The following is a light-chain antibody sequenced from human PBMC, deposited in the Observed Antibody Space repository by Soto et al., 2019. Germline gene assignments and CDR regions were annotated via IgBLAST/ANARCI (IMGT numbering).Light chain of an antibody. V-gene: IGKV3-11*01. CDR2: DAA. J-gene: IGKJ5*01. CDR1: KSVSSY. Sequence: EIVLTQSPATLSLSPGERSTLSCRASKSVSSYLAWYQQKLGQAPRLLIYDAANRATGIPAMFSGSGSGTDFTLNISSLEPEDYAVYYWHQRSNLPPITFGQGTRLDMK. CDR3: HQRSNLPPIT.